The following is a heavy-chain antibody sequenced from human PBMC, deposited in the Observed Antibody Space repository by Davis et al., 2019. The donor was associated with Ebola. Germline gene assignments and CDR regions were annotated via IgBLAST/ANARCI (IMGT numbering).Heavy chain of an antibody. D-gene: IGHD4-17*01. Sequence: SETLSLTCSLSGGGSMSSCGYFCGWVRQPPGKGLEWIGSIYPSGYPLYSPSLKSRVPISADMSKNEFSLSLISPTAADPAVYYWVGDMITVTYGIVDVWGQGTLVTVSS. V-gene: IGHV4-39*01. CDR1: GGGSMSSCGYF. CDR3: VGDMITVTYGIVDV. CDR2: IYPSGYP. J-gene: IGHJ3*01.